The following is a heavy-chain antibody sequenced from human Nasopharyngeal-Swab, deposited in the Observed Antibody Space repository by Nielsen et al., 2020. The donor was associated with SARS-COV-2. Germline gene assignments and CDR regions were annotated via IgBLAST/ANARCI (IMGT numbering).Heavy chain of an antibody. CDR2: IDYSGST. CDR3: ARLGRYYDTLSGYARHFDY. CDR1: GDSISSGKDY. J-gene: IGHJ4*02. V-gene: IGHV4-30-4*01. Sequence: SETLSLTCTVSGDSISSGKDYWNWIRQTPGRGLEWIGYIDYSGSTDHNPSLKSRVTISVDTSKNQFSLKANSVTAADTAVYYCARLGRYYDTLSGYARHFDYWGQGILVTVSS. D-gene: IGHD3-9*01.